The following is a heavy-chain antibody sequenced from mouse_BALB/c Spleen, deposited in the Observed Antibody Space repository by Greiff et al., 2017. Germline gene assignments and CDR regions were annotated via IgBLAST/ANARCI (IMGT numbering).Heavy chain of an antibody. CDR3: ARSGTRGDFDY. Sequence: QVHVKQSGPELVRPGVSVKISCKGSGYTFTDYAMHWVKQSHAKSLEWIGVISTYYGNTNYNQKFKGKATMTVDKSSSTAYMELARLTSEDSAIYYCARSGTRGDFDYWGQGTTLTVSS. D-gene: IGHD4-1*01. CDR2: ISTYYGNT. J-gene: IGHJ2*01. CDR1: GYTFTDYA. V-gene: IGHV1-67*01.